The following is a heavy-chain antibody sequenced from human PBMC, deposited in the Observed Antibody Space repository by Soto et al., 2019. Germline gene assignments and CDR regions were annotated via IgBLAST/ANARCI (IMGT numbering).Heavy chain of an antibody. CDR2: IRNKANSYTT. Sequence: EVQLVESGGNLVQPGGSLRLSCAASGFTFSDHYMDWVRQAPGKGLEWVGGIRNKANSYTTNYAAIVKGRFTISRDDSKNSLYLQTNSLTRENTDVYYCTRIKLLGFGVQPRTNERASAYWGQGPLVTVSS. D-gene: IGHD3-10*01. CDR1: GFTFSDHY. V-gene: IGHV3-72*01. CDR3: TRIKLLGFGVQPRTNERASAY. J-gene: IGHJ4*02.